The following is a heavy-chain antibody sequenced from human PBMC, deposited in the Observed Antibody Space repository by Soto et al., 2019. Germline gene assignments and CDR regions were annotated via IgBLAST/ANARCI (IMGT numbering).Heavy chain of an antibody. D-gene: IGHD3-9*01. CDR3: ARGLRYFDWLYNLGGMDV. CDR1: GGSISSYY. CDR2: IYYSGST. V-gene: IGHV4-59*01. Sequence: SETLSLTCTVSGGSISSYYWSWIRQPPGKGLEWIGYIYYSGSTNYNPSLKSRVTISVDTSKNQFSLKLSSVTAADTAVYYCARGLRYFDWLYNLGGMDVWGQGTTVTVSS. J-gene: IGHJ6*02.